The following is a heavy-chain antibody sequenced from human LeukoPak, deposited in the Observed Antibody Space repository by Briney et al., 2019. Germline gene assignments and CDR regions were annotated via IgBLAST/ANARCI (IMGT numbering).Heavy chain of an antibody. J-gene: IGHJ1*01. CDR3: ARPPLRGETEYFQH. Sequence: GASVKVSCKASGYTFTGYYMHWVRQAPGQGLEWMGWINCKSGDTNYAQKFQGRVTMTRDSSISTIYMELSRLRSDDTAVYYCARPPLRGETEYFQHWGLGTLVTVSS. CDR2: INCKSGDT. V-gene: IGHV1-2*02. D-gene: IGHD3-10*01. CDR1: GYTFTGYY.